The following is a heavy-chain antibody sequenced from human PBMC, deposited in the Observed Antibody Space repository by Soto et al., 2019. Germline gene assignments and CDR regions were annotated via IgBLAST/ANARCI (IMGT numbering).Heavy chain of an antibody. CDR2: IIPIFGTA. V-gene: IGHV1-69*06. J-gene: IGHJ6*02. D-gene: IGHD2-15*01. CDR3: ARDRYCSGGSCKNYYYGMDV. Sequence: QVQLVQSGAEVQKPGSSVKVSCKASGGTFSSYAISWVRQAPGQGLEWMGGIIPIFGTANYAQKFQGRVTITADKSTSTAYMELSSLRSEDTAVYYCARDRYCSGGSCKNYYYGMDVWGQGTTVTVSS. CDR1: GGTFSSYA.